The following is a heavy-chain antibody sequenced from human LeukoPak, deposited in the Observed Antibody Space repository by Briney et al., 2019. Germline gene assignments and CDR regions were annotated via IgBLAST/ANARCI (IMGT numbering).Heavy chain of an antibody. Sequence: GGSLRLSCAASGFTFSTYGMHWVRQAPGEGLGWVALIWHHGSNNYHADSVKCRFTISRDNSKNTLSLQMNSLRAEDTAVYFCARGEYSSYYVMGVWGQGTTVTVSS. V-gene: IGHV3-33*01. CDR1: GFTFSTYG. D-gene: IGHD4-11*01. CDR3: ARGEYSSYYVMGV. CDR2: IWHHGSNN. J-gene: IGHJ6*02.